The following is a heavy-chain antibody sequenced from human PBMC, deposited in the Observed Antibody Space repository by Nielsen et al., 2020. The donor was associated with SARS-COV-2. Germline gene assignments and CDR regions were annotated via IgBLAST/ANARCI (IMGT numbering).Heavy chain of an antibody. CDR2: IKQDGSEK. Sequence: GESLKISCAASGFTFSSYWMSWVRQAPGKGLEWVANIKQDGSEKYYVDSVKGRFTISRDNAKNSLYLQVNSLRAEDTAVYYCASGGSFLTVVTFDYWGQGTLVTVSS. D-gene: IGHD4-23*01. CDR3: ASGGSFLTVVTFDY. CDR1: GFTFSSYW. V-gene: IGHV3-7*03. J-gene: IGHJ4*02.